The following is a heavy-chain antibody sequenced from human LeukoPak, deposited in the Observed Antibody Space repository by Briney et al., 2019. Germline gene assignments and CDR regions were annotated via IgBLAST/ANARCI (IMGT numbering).Heavy chain of an antibody. D-gene: IGHD3-10*01. V-gene: IGHV4-38-2*02. Sequence: KPSETLSLTCTVSGYSIRSGYYWGWIRQPPGKGLEWIGYIYYSGSTNYNPSLKSRVSISLDTSKNQFSLKLSSVTAADTAVYYCARLGSGSYYNGVFDYWGQGTLVTVSS. CDR3: ARLGSGSYYNGVFDY. CDR2: IYYSGST. CDR1: GYSIRSGYY. J-gene: IGHJ4*02.